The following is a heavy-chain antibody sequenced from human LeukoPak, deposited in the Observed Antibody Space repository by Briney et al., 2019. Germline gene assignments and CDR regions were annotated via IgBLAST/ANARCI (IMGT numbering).Heavy chain of an antibody. Sequence: SQTLSLTCTVSGCSISSCSYYWSWVRQPAGKGLEWIGRSYPSGSTNCNPSLKSRVTISVDTSKNQFSLKLSSVTAADTAVYYCARDGRYRGSYKAHQWGKGNLVSVSS. D-gene: IGHD1-26*01. V-gene: IGHV4-61*02. CDR2: SYPSGST. CDR1: GCSISSCSYY. CDR3: ARDGRYRGSYKAHQ. J-gene: IGHJ4*02.